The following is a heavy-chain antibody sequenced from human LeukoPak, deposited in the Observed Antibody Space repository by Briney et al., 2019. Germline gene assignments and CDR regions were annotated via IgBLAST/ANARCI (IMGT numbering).Heavy chain of an antibody. Sequence: SETLSLTCTVSGGSISSGGYYWSWIRQPPGKGLEWIGYIYYSGSTNYNPSLKSRVAISVDTSKNQFSLKLSSVTAADTAVYYCARVYSNYDFDYWGQGTLVTVSS. CDR1: GGSISSGGYY. D-gene: IGHD4-11*01. CDR2: IYYSGST. CDR3: ARVYSNYDFDY. V-gene: IGHV4-61*08. J-gene: IGHJ4*02.